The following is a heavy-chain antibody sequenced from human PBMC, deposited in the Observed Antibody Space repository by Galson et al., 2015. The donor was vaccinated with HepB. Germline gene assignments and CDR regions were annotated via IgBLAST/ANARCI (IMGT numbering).Heavy chain of an antibody. Sequence: SLRLSCAASGFTFSSYDMTWVRQAPGKGLEWVSTIGAGGSSTYYAGSVKGRFAISRDNSKNTMYLQMNSLRAEDTAVYYCAKDSGTWYFDSWGQGTLVTVFS. CDR1: GFTFSSYD. V-gene: IGHV3-23*01. D-gene: IGHD6-13*01. CDR3: AKDSGTWYFDS. CDR2: IGAGGSST. J-gene: IGHJ4*02.